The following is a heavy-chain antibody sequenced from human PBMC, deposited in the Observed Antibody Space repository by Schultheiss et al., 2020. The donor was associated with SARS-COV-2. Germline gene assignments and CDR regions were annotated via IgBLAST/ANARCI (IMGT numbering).Heavy chain of an antibody. CDR2: IWYDGSNK. J-gene: IGHJ6*03. V-gene: IGHV3-33*08. Sequence: GGSLRLSCAASGFTFSSYGMHWVRQAPGKGLEWVAVIWYDGSNKYYADSVKGRFTISRDNSKNTLYLQMNSLRAEDTAVYYCARDLIAGAYMDVWGKGTTVTVSS. CDR3: ARDLIAGAYMDV. CDR1: GFTFSSYG. D-gene: IGHD6-13*01.